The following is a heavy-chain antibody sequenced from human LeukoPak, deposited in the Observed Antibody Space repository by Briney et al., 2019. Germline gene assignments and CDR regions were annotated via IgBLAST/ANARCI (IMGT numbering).Heavy chain of an antibody. Sequence: SETLSLTCAVYGGSLSDYIWSWIRQPPGKGLEWIGEISYGGSSNYNPSLKSRVTISVDTSKNQFSLKLSSVTAADTAVYYCASIVVVPAAQNWFDPWGQGTLVTVSS. CDR2: ISYGGSS. D-gene: IGHD2-2*01. J-gene: IGHJ5*02. CDR1: GGSLSDYI. CDR3: ASIVVVPAAQNWFDP. V-gene: IGHV4-34*01.